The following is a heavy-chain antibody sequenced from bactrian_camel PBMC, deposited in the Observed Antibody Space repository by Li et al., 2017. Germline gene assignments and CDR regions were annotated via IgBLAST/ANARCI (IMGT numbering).Heavy chain of an antibody. Sequence: VQLVESGGGSVQAGGSLRLSCVASGYTYSRSCMAWYRQAPGKGHEGVAAIDSDGTTSYADSVKGRFTISRDNTKNTLYLLVNSLKPEDTDVYYCVLGFRWGYWGQGTQVTVS. D-gene: IGHD1*01. CDR2: IDSDGTT. V-gene: IGHV3S26*01. CDR1: GYTYSRSC. CDR3: VLGFRWGY. J-gene: IGHJ4*01.